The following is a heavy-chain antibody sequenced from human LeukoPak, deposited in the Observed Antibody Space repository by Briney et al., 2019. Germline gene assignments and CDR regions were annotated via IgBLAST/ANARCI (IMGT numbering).Heavy chain of an antibody. V-gene: IGHV6-1*01. J-gene: IGHJ3*02. D-gene: IGHD1-26*01. CDR1: GDNVSSNSAT. CDR3: ARGELEANSDAFDI. Sequence: SQTLSLTCAISGDNVSSNSATWNWIRQSPSRGLEWLGRTYYRSKWYNDYAVSVKSRITINPDTSKNQFSLQLNSVTPEDTAVYYCARGELEANSDAFDIWGQGTMVTVSS. CDR2: TYYRSKWYN.